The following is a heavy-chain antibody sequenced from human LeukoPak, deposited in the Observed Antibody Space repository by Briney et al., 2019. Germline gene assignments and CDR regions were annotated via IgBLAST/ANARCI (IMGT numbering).Heavy chain of an antibody. J-gene: IGHJ5*02. CDR2: ISGFNGAT. Sequence: ASVRVSCKASGYTFTIYGISWVRQAPGQGLEWMGWISGFNGATNYAQKFQGRVTMTIDTSTNTTYMDLRTVTSDDTAIYYCARALPGAATAHNWFDPWGQGTLVTVSS. CDR1: GYTFTIYG. D-gene: IGHD6-13*01. V-gene: IGHV1-18*01. CDR3: ARALPGAATAHNWFDP.